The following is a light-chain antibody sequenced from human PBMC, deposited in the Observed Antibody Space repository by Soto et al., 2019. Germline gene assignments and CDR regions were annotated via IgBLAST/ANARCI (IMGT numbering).Light chain of an antibody. Sequence: LLPEAPGTVSLTPGETPTLSCSASQTVRNNYLAWYQQKPGQAPRLLIYDASSRATGIPDRFSGGGSGTDFTLTITRLEPEDSAVYFCQQYTGPPTTFGQGTRLEIK. V-gene: IGKV3-20*01. CDR2: DAS. CDR3: QQYTGPPTT. J-gene: IGKJ5*01. CDR1: QTVRNNY.